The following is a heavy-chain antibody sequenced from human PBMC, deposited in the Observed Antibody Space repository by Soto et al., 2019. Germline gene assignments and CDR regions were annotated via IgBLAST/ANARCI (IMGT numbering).Heavy chain of an antibody. CDR3: ARRRDYGDYYSLDY. V-gene: IGHV4-4*02. J-gene: IGHJ4*02. CDR2: IYHSGSA. CDR1: GGYITTSNW. D-gene: IGHD4-17*01. Sequence: QVQLQESGPGLVKPSGTLSLSCAVSGGYITTSNWWSWVRQSPGKGLEWIGEIYHSGSAYYNPSLKSPATITVDKSKNTFSLNLRSVTAADTAVYYCARRRDYGDYYSLDYWGQGTLVTVSS.